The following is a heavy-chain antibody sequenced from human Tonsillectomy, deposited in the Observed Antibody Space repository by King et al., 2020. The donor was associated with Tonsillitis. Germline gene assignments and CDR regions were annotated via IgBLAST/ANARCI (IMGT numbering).Heavy chain of an antibody. D-gene: IGHD4-17*01. CDR1: GFTFSSDS. CDR3: AREIDYGDVAFDV. Sequence: VQLVESGGGLVKPGGSLRLSCAASGFTFSSDSMNWVRQAPGKGLEWVSSISGSSTYIYYADSVKGRFTISRDNAKKSLYLQMNSLRAEDTAVYYCAREIDYGDVAFDVWGQGTMVTVSS. V-gene: IGHV3-21*01. CDR2: ISGSSTYI. J-gene: IGHJ3*01.